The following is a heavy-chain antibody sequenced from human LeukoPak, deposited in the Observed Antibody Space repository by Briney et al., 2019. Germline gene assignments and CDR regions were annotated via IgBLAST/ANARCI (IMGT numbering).Heavy chain of an antibody. CDR2: ISSSGSSI. Sequence: GGSLRLSCAASGFTFSSYEMNWVRQAPGKGLEWVSYISSSGSSIYYADSVKGRSTISRDNAKNSLYLQMNSLRAEDTAVYYCAREGALAAAGSLLDYWGQGTLVTVSS. CDR3: AREGALAAAGSLLDY. CDR1: GFTFSSYE. J-gene: IGHJ4*02. V-gene: IGHV3-48*03. D-gene: IGHD6-13*01.